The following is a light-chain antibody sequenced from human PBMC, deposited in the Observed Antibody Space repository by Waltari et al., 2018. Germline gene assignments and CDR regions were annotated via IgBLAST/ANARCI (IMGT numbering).Light chain of an antibody. CDR1: QSVSSY. Sequence: EIVLTQSPATLSLSPGERATLSCRASQSVSSYLAWYQQKPGQAPRLLIYDASNRATGIPARFSGSGSGTDFTLTISSLDPEDLAVYYCQQRSNWSVTFGPGTKVDIK. V-gene: IGKV3-11*01. J-gene: IGKJ3*01. CDR2: DAS. CDR3: QQRSNWSVT.